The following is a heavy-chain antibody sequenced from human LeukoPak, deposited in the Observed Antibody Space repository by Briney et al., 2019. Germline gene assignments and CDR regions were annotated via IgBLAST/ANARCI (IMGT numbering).Heavy chain of an antibody. Sequence: GGSLRLSCAASGFTLSTYDMHWVRHVTGEALEWVSMIYEAGNTYYTGSVKDRFTISRENAKNSLYLQMHGLTAGDTAVYYCAREMSGSNDAFDIWGPGTMVTVSS. CDR3: AREMSGSNDAFDI. D-gene: IGHD3-10*01. J-gene: IGHJ3*02. V-gene: IGHV3-13*01. CDR2: IYEAGNT. CDR1: GFTLSTYD.